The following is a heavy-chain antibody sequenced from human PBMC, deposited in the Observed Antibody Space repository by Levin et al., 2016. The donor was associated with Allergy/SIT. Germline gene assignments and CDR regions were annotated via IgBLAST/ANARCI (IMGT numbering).Heavy chain of an antibody. V-gene: IGHV3-73*01. D-gene: IGHD1-26*01. Sequence: GESLKISCAASGYTFSASAIHWLRQASGNGLEWVGRVESKANSYTTAYAASVEGRFTISRDESKSTSYLEMNNLKIEDTAVYYCTTMGVRADFDYWGQGTLVTVSS. CDR2: VESKANSYTT. J-gene: IGHJ4*02. CDR1: GYTFSASA. CDR3: TTMGVRADFDY.